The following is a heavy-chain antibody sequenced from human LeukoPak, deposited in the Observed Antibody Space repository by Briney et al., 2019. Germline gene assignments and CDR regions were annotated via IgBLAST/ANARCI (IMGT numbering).Heavy chain of an antibody. CDR2: MNPNSGIT. D-gene: IGHD6-6*01. J-gene: IGHJ4*02. Sequence: GSSVKVSCKASGYTFTSYDINWVRQATGQGLEWMGWMNPNSGITGYAQKFQGRVTMTRNTSISTTYMELSSLRSEDTAVYYCARALTYSSSSGDWGQGTLVTVSS. V-gene: IGHV1-8*01. CDR3: ARALTYSSSSGD. CDR1: GYTFTSYD.